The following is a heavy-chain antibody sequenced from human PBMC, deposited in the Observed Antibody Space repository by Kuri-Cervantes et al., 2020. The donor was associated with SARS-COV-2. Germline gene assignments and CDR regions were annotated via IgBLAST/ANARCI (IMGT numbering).Heavy chain of an antibody. CDR1: GFTFSSYG. J-gene: IGHJ4*02. D-gene: IGHD3-10*01. Sequence: GESLKISCAASGFTFSSYGMHWVRQAPGKGLEWVAFIRYDGSIAYYGESVKGRFTISRDNSKNTLYLQLTGPRAEDTAVYYCAKDVDYYGSGSYYRGNFDYWGQGTLVTVSS. CDR3: AKDVDYYGSGSYYRGNFDY. V-gene: IGHV3-30*02. CDR2: IRYDGSIA.